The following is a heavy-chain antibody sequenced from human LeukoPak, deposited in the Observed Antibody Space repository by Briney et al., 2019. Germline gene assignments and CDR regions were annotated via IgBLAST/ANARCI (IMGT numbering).Heavy chain of an antibody. CDR3: AKGGGSDGSGSYSY. V-gene: IGHV3-23*01. CDR1: GFTFSSYA. Sequence: GGSLRLSCAASGFTFSSYAMSWVRQAPGKGLEWVSAISGSGGSTYYADSVKGRFTISRDNSKNTLYLQMNSLRAEDTAVYYCAKGGGSDGSGSYSYWGQGTLVTVSS. CDR2: ISGSGGST. J-gene: IGHJ4*02. D-gene: IGHD3-10*01.